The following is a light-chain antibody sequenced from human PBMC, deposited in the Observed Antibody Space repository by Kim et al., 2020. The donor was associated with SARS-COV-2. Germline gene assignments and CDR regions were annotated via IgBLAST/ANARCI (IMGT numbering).Light chain of an antibody. V-gene: IGLV2-8*01. J-gene: IGLJ2*01. CDR1: SSDVGRYNY. CDR3: SSYAGSNNLV. CDR2: MVS. Sequence: GQPVANTCTGTSSDVGRYNYVYWYQRHPGKAPRLIIYMVSKRPSGVPDRFSGSKSGSTASLTVSGLQAEDEADYYCSSYAGSNNLVFGGGTQLTVL.